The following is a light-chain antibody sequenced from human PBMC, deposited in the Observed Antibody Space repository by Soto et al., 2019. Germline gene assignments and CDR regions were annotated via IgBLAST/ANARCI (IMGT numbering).Light chain of an antibody. Sequence: QSALTQPASVSGSPGQSITISCTGTSSDVGGYNYVSWYQQHPGKAPKLMIYEVSNRPSGVSNRFSGSKSGNTASLNISGLQAEEEADYYCSSYTSSSWVFGGGTKLTVL. V-gene: IGLV2-14*01. CDR2: EVS. CDR1: SSDVGGYNY. CDR3: SSYTSSSWV. J-gene: IGLJ3*02.